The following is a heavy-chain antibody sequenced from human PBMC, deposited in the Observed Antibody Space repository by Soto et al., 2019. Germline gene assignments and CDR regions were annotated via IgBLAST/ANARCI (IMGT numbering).Heavy chain of an antibody. Sequence: QVQLVQSGAEVKKPGSSVKVSCKASGGTFSSHAFSWVRQAPGQGLEWMGDIIPFFDTADYAQKFQGRVTITADEATSTAYMERSSLRSEDTAVYYCARRRRDGSGSYYWFNYFDPWGQGTPVTVSS. CDR3: ARRRRDGSGSYYWFNYFDP. CDR2: IIPFFDTA. CDR1: GGTFSSHA. J-gene: IGHJ5*02. V-gene: IGHV1-69*12. D-gene: IGHD3-10*01.